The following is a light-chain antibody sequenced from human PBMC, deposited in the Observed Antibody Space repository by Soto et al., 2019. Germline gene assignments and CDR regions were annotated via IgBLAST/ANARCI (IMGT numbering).Light chain of an antibody. Sequence: DIKMTQSPSTLSASVGDRVTITCRASQSINTWLAWYQQKPGTAPKLLIYDASSLESGVPSRFSGSGSGTEFTLTISGLQPDDFATYYCQQCHSYWTFGQGTKVEIK. CDR1: QSINTW. CDR2: DAS. V-gene: IGKV1-5*01. CDR3: QQCHSYWT. J-gene: IGKJ1*01.